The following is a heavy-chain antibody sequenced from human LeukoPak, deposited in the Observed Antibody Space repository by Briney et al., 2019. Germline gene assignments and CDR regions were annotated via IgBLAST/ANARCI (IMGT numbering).Heavy chain of an antibody. Sequence: ASVKVSCKASGYTFTSYGISWVRQAPGQGLEWMGWISAYNGNTNYAQKLHGRVTMTPDTSTSTAYMELRSLRSDDTAVYYCARLEGSPLPAANYYYYYYMDVWGKGTTVTVSS. CDR1: GYTFTSYG. V-gene: IGHV1-18*01. CDR2: ISAYNGNT. J-gene: IGHJ6*03. D-gene: IGHD2-2*01. CDR3: ARLEGSPLPAANYYYYYYMDV.